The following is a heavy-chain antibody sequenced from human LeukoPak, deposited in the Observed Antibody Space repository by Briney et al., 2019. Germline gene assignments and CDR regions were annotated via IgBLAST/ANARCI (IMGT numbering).Heavy chain of an antibody. D-gene: IGHD4-23*01. CDR2: ISNDGSHR. J-gene: IGHJ4*02. CDR1: GFTFISYA. V-gene: IGHV3-30*03. Sequence: PGGSLRLSCAASGFTFISYAMTWVRQAPGNGLEWVAVISNDGSHRYYADSVKGRFTISRDNSKNTLSLEMNTLRPEDTALFYCARDPNRLADYGGDYFDHWGQGTLVTVSS. CDR3: ARDPNRLADYGGDYFDH.